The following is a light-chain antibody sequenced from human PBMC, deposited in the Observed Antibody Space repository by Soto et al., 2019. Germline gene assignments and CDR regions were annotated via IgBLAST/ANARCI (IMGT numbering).Light chain of an antibody. CDR1: QGISSY. CDR3: QQLISFPRT. CDR2: AAS. V-gene: IGKV1-9*01. J-gene: IGKJ1*01. Sequence: DIQLTQSPSFLSASVGARVTITCRASQGISSYLAWYQQRPGKAPNLLIYAASTLQSGVPSRFSGSGSGTEFPLTISSLQHEDFATYYCQQLISFPRTFGQGTKVEIK.